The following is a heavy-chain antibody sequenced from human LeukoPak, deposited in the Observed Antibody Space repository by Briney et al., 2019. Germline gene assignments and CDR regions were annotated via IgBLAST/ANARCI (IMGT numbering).Heavy chain of an antibody. J-gene: IGHJ4*02. CDR1: GFTFSSYG. CDR2: IRYDGSNK. Sequence: GGSLRLSCAASGFTFSSYGMHWVRQAPGKGLEWVAFIRYDGSNKYYADSVKGRFTISRDNSKNTLYLQMNSLRAEDTAVYYCANFRAMVRGAWGQGTLVTVSS. D-gene: IGHD3-10*01. CDR3: ANFRAMVRGA. V-gene: IGHV3-30*02.